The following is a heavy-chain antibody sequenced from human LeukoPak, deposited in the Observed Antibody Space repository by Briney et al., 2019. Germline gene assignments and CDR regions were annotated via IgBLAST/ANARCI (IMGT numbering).Heavy chain of an antibody. CDR1: GFTFDDYA. Sequence: PGGSLRLSCAASGFTFDDYAMHWVRQAPGKGLEWVAVIWYDGSNKYYADSVKGRYTISRDNSKNTLYLQMNSLRAEDTAVYYCARGGSGWLYWYFDLWGRGTLVTVSS. CDR3: ARGGSGWLYWYFDL. J-gene: IGHJ2*01. CDR2: IWYDGSNK. V-gene: IGHV3-33*08. D-gene: IGHD6-19*01.